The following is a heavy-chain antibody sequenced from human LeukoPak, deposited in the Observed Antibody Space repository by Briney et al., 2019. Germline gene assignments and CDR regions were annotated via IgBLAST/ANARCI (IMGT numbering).Heavy chain of an antibody. CDR2: IYYSGST. J-gene: IGHJ4*02. Sequence: PSETLSLTCTVSGGSISSYYWSWIRQPPGKGLEWIGYIYYSGSTNYNPSLKSRVTISVDTSKNQFSLKLSSVTAADTAVYYCARALSGSVDYWGQGTLVTVSS. CDR3: ARALSGSVDY. CDR1: GGSISSYY. V-gene: IGHV4-59*01. D-gene: IGHD1-26*01.